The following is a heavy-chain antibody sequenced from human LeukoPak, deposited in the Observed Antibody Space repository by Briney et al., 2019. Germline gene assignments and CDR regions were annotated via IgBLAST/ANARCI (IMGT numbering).Heavy chain of an antibody. J-gene: IGHJ4*02. CDR2: ISAYNGNT. CDR3: ARDARYCSGGSCYSGNTYYFDY. D-gene: IGHD2-15*01. CDR1: GYTFTSYG. Sequence: VASVKVPCKASGYTFTSYGISWVRQAPGQGLEWMGWISAYNGNTNYAQKLQGRVTMTTDTSTSTAYMELRSLRSDDTAVYYCARDARYCSGGSCYSGNTYYFDYWGQGTLVTVSS. V-gene: IGHV1-18*01.